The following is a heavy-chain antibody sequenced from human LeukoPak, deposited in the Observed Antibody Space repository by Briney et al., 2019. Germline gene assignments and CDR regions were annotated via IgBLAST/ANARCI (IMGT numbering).Heavy chain of an antibody. J-gene: IGHJ4*02. V-gene: IGHV4-34*01. CDR3: ARHRSGDLSFFDY. D-gene: IGHD4-17*01. Sequence: SETLSLTCAVYGGSFSGYYWSWIRQPPGKGLEWIGEINHSGSTNYNPSLKSRVTISVDTSKNQFSLKLSSVTAADTAVHYCARHRSGDLSFFDYWGQGALVIVSS. CDR2: INHSGST. CDR1: GGSFSGYY.